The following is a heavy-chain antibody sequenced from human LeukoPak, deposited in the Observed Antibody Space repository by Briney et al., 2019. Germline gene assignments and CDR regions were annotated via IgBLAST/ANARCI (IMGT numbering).Heavy chain of an antibody. CDR1: IGSISSYY. CDR2: INTSGMN. D-gene: IGHD3-3*01. Sequence: SETLSLTCTVSIGSISSYYWSWIRQPAGKGLGWIGRINTSGMNNYNTLLKRRGPMSVDTAKTQFSLKLSSVTAADTAVYYCARSSGYNFDYWGQGNLVTVSS. J-gene: IGHJ4*02. V-gene: IGHV4-4*07. CDR3: ARSSGYNFDY.